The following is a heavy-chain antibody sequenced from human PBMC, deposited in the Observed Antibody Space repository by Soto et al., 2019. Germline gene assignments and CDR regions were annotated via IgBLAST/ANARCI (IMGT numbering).Heavy chain of an antibody. CDR2: ISWNSGSI. J-gene: IGHJ4*02. CDR1: GFTFDDYA. D-gene: IGHD3-3*01. Sequence: EVQLVASGGGLVQPGRSLRLSCAASGFTFDDYAMHWVRQAPGKGLEWVSGISWNSGSIGYADSVKGRFTISRDNAKNSLYLQMNSLRAEDTALYYCAKDRLEWLQFDYWGQGTLVTVSS. CDR3: AKDRLEWLQFDY. V-gene: IGHV3-9*01.